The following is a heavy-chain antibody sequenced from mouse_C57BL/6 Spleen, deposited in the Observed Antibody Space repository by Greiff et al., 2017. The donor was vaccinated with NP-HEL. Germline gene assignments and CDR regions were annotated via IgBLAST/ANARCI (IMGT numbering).Heavy chain of an antibody. Sequence: EVKLVESEGGLVQPGSSMKLSCTASGFTFSDYYMAWVRQVPEKGLEWVANINYDGSSTYYLDSLKSRFIISRDNAKNILYLQMSSLKSEDTATYYCARDPLNYGSPMDYWGQGTSVTVSS. CDR2: INYDGSST. CDR3: ARDPLNYGSPMDY. CDR1: GFTFSDYY. V-gene: IGHV5-16*01. J-gene: IGHJ4*01. D-gene: IGHD1-1*01.